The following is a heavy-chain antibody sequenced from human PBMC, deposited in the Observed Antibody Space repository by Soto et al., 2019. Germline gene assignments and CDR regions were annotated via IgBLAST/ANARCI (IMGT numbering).Heavy chain of an antibody. V-gene: IGHV1-69*13. CDR1: GGTFSSYA. CDR3: ARTYYDSSGYEYYFAY. Sequence: GASVKVSCKASGGTFSSYAISWVRQAPGQGLEWMGGIIPIFGTANYAQKFQGRVTITADESTSTAYMELSSLRSEDTAVYYCARTYYDSSGYEYYFAYWGQGTLVTVSS. CDR2: IIPIFGTA. J-gene: IGHJ4*02. D-gene: IGHD3-22*01.